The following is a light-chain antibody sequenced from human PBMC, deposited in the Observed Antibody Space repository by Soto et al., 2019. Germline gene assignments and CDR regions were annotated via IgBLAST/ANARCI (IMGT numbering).Light chain of an antibody. CDR3: SSFRSYSVV. CDR2: EVS. CDR1: SSDVGRYNY. V-gene: IGLV2-14*01. Sequence: QSALTQPASVSGSPGQSITISCTGASSDVGRYNYVSWYQLHPGKAPKLIIYEVSNRPSGVSNRFSGSKSGNTASLTISGLQAEDEANYYCSSFRSYSVVFGGGTQLTVL. J-gene: IGLJ2*01.